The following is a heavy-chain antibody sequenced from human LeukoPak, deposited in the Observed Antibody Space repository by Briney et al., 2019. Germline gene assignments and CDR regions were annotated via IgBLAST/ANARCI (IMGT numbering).Heavy chain of an antibody. D-gene: IGHD1-26*01. CDR1: GYSFTSYW. CDR3: ARQPPSRDSGSYHRFDY. Sequence: GESLKISCKGSGYSFTSYWIGWVRQMPGKGLEWMGIIYPGDSDTRYSPSFQGQVTISADKSISTAYLQWSSLKASDTAMYYCARQPPSRDSGSYHRFDYWGQGTLVTVSS. CDR2: IYPGDSDT. V-gene: IGHV5-51*01. J-gene: IGHJ4*02.